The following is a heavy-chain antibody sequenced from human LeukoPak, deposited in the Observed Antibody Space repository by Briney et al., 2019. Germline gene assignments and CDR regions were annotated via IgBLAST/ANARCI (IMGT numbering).Heavy chain of an antibody. CDR1: GYTFSDYY. J-gene: IGHJ3*02. CDR3: ARKRGVGVDTNAFDI. CDR2: ISPDSVEK. V-gene: IGHV1-2*02. Sequence: ASVKVSCKASGYTFSDYYMHWVRQAPAQGLEWMAWISPDSVEKKYAQKFQGRVTMTRDTSISTAYMELSRLTSDDTAVYYCARKRGVGVDTNAFDIWGQGTMVTVSS. D-gene: IGHD3-3*01.